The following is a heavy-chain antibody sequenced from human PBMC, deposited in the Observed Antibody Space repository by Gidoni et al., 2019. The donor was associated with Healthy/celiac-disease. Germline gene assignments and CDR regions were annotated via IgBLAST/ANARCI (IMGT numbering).Heavy chain of an antibody. Sequence: QVQLVESGGGVVQPGSSLRLSCAASGFTFSSYGMHWVRQAPGKGLEWVAVIWYDGSNKYYADSVKGRFTISRDNSKNTLYLQMNSLRAEDTAVYYCARDGLDGGNPRFGFDYWGQGTLVTVSS. V-gene: IGHV3-33*01. D-gene: IGHD2-15*01. CDR3: ARDGLDGGNPRFGFDY. CDR2: IWYDGSNK. J-gene: IGHJ4*02. CDR1: GFTFSSYG.